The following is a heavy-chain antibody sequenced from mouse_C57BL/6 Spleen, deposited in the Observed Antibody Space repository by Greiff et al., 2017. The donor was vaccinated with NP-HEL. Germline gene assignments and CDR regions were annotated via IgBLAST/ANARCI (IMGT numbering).Heavy chain of an antibody. D-gene: IGHD1-1*01. CDR2: IDPETGGT. CDR1: GYTFTDYE. J-gene: IGHJ2*01. CDR3: TKGPHGSSFFDY. V-gene: IGHV1-15*01. Sequence: QVQLKESGAELVRPGASVTLSCKASGYTFTDYEMHWVKQTPVHGLEWIGAIDPETGGTAYNQKFKGKAILTADKSSSTAYMELRSLTSEDSAVYYCTKGPHGSSFFDYWGQGTTLTVSS.